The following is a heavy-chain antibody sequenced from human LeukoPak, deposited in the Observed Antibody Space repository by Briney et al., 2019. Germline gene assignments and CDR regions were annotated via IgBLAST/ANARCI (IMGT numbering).Heavy chain of an antibody. D-gene: IGHD6-13*01. CDR1: GGSVSSGSDY. J-gene: IGHJ4*02. Sequence: SETLSLTCTVSGGSVSSGSDYWSWIRQPPGRGLERIWYIYYSGSTNYNPSLKSRVTISVDTYKNQFSLKLSSVTAADTAVYYCASAKGNSWYPYYFDYWGQRTLVTVSS. V-gene: IGHV4-61*01. CDR2: IYYSGST. CDR3: ASAKGNSWYPYYFDY.